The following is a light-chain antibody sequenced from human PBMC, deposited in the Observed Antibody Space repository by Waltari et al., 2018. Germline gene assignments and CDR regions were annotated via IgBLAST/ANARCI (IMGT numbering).Light chain of an antibody. CDR3: MQVLQTPYT. Sequence: EIVMTQSPLSLAVTPGEPASISCRSTQSLLHRTGYNYVDWYLQKPGQSPQLRIYLGSNRAPGVPDRFSGSGSGTDFTLHITRLEAEDVGVFYCMQVLQTPYTFGQGTKLEIK. J-gene: IGKJ2*01. CDR1: QSLLHRTGYNY. V-gene: IGKV2-28*01. CDR2: LGS.